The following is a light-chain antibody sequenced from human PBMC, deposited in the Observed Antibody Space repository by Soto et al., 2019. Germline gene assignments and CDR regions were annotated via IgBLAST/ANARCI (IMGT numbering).Light chain of an antibody. V-gene: IGLV2-8*01. Sequence: QLVLTQPPSASGSPGQSVTISCTGTSSDIGGYNYVSWYQQHPGKAPKLMIYAVSQRPSGVPDRFSGSKSGNTASLTVSGLQAEDEADYSCSSYAGSNNFHVVFGGGTKLTVL. J-gene: IGLJ2*01. CDR3: SSYAGSNNFHVV. CDR1: SSDIGGYNY. CDR2: AVS.